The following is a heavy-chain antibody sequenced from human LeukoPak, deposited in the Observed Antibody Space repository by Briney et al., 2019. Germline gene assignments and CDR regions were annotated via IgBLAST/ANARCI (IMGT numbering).Heavy chain of an antibody. CDR3: ARGQDYDILTGYQHYFDY. Sequence: ASVTVSCKASGGTFSSYAISWVRQAPGQGLEWMGWISAYNGNTNYAQKLQGRVTMTTDTSTSTAYMELRSLRSDDTAVYYCARGQDYDILTGYQHYFDYWGQGTLVTVSS. D-gene: IGHD3-9*01. J-gene: IGHJ4*02. CDR2: ISAYNGNT. CDR1: GGTFSSYA. V-gene: IGHV1-18*01.